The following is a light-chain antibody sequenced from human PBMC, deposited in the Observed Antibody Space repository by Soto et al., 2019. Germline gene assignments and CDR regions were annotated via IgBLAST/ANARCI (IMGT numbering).Light chain of an antibody. V-gene: IGLV1-44*01. CDR2: SNN. Sequence: QSVLTQPPSASGTPGQRATISCSGSSSNIGSNTVNWYQQLPGTAPKLLVYSNNQRPSGVPDRFSGSKSGTSASLAISGLQSDDEADYYCAAWDDSLNGHVVFGGGTKLTVL. CDR1: SSNIGSNT. CDR3: AAWDDSLNGHVV. J-gene: IGLJ2*01.